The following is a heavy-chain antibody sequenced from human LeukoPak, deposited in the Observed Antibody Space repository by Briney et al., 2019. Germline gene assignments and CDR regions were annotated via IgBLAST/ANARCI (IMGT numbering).Heavy chain of an antibody. D-gene: IGHD4-17*01. V-gene: IGHV4-39*01. Sequence: SETLSLTCTVSGASISRSDYFCGWIRQPPGKGLEWIGSIYYSGSTYYSPSLKGRVTISVDTSKNQFSLKLTSVTAADTAVYYCARSSEYGDPFNYWGQGTLVTVSS. CDR3: ARSSEYGDPFNY. CDR1: GASISRSDYF. CDR2: IYYSGST. J-gene: IGHJ4*02.